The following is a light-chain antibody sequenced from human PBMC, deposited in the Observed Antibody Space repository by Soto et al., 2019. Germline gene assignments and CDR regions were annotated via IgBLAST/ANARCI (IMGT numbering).Light chain of an antibody. CDR2: AAS. CDR1: QGISNY. J-gene: IGKJ3*01. V-gene: IGKV1-9*01. CDR3: QQLISYPFT. Sequence: DIQLTQSPSLLSASVGDRVIITCRASQGISNYVAWFQQKPGKAPKVLIYAASTLQSGVPSRFSGSGSGTEFTLPISSLQPDDFATYFCQQLISYPFTFGPGTKVDIK.